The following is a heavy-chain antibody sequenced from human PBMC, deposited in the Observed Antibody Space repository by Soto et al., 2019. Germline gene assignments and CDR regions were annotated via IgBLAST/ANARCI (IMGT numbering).Heavy chain of an antibody. CDR3: TTRPPVVY. D-gene: IGHD4-4*01. CDR1: GFTFDDYA. CDR2: ISGSGGST. Sequence: GGSLRLSCAGSGFTFDDYAMHWVRQAPGKGMEWVSAISGSGGSTYYADSVKGRFTISRDNSKNTLYLQMNSLRAEDTVVYYCTTRPPVVYWGQGTLVTVSS. J-gene: IGHJ4*02. V-gene: IGHV3-23*01.